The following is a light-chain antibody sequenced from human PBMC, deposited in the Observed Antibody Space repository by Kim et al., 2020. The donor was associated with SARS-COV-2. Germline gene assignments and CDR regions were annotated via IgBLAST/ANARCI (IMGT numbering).Light chain of an antibody. CDR3: AAWDDSLNDYV. CDR1: SSSVGSNT. J-gene: IGLJ1*01. CDR2: SNT. Sequence: QSVLTQPPSVSGTPGQRVTISCSGSSSSVGSNTVNWYQQVPGTAPKLLIHSNTERPSGVPARFSGSKSGNLASLAISGLQSEDEADYSCAAWDDSLNDYVFGTGTKVTVL. V-gene: IGLV1-44*01.